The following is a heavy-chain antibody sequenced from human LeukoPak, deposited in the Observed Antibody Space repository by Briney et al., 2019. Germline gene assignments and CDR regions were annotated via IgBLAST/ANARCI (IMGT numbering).Heavy chain of an antibody. Sequence: GASVKVSCKASGGTFSSYAISWVRQAPGQGLEWMGGIIPIFGTANYAQKFQGRVTITADESTSTAYMELSSLRSDDTAVYYCARDLRIVGATTPGDAFDIWGQGTMVTVSS. CDR3: ARDLRIVGATTPGDAFDI. CDR2: IIPIFGTA. D-gene: IGHD1-26*01. CDR1: GGTFSSYA. J-gene: IGHJ3*02. V-gene: IGHV1-69*13.